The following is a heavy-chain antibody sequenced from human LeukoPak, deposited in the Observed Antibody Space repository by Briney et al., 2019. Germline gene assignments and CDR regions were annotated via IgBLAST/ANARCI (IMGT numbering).Heavy chain of an antibody. J-gene: IGHJ4*02. CDR2: ISSSGSTM. CDR3: ARDNRGYDY. CDR1: GFSFSSYS. Sequence: GGSLRLSCAASGFSFSSYSMNWVRQAPGKGLEWVSYISSSGSTMYYADSVKGRFTISRDNAKNSLYLQMHSLRAEDTAVYYCARDNRGYDYWGQGTLVTVSS. D-gene: IGHD3-16*01. V-gene: IGHV3-48*04.